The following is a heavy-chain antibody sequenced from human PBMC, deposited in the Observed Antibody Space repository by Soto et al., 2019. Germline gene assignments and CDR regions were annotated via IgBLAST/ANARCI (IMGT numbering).Heavy chain of an antibody. V-gene: IGHV4-59*08. CDR3: ASNYRYCMDV. D-gene: IGHD3-16*02. CDR1: GGSISSYY. J-gene: IGHJ6*02. CDR2: IYYSEST. Sequence: SETLSLTCPVSGGSISSYYLSWIRQPPGKELQYIGYIYYSESTNYNPSLKSRVTISDDTSTNQFSLTLSSVTAADTAVYYCASNYRYCMDVWGLGTTVTVSS.